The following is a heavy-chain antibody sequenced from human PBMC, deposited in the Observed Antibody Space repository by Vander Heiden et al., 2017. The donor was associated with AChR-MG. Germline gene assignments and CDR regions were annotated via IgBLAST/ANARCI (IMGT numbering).Heavy chain of an antibody. CDR2: INHTGST. Sequence: QVQLQQWGAGLLKRSETLSLTCGVSGGSFRSHYWTWLRQTPGMGLEARGVINHTGSTNRNPSLESRVTLSIDTSKKQFSLKLSSVTAADTAVYFCARRGYYDGTSYYYYWGQGTLVTVSS. CDR3: ARRGYYDGTSYYYY. CDR1: GGSFRSHY. J-gene: IGHJ4*02. D-gene: IGHD3-22*01. V-gene: IGHV4-34*01.